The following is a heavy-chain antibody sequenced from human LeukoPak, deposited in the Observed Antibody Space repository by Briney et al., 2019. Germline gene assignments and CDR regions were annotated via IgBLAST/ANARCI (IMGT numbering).Heavy chain of an antibody. Sequence: ASVKVSCKASGYTFTSYGISWVRQAPGQGLEWMGWISAYNGNTNYAQKLQGRVTMTTDTSTSTAHMELRSLRSDDTAVYYCARRFNYYDSSGCYEGFYFDYWGQGTLVTVSS. D-gene: IGHD3-22*01. V-gene: IGHV1-18*01. CDR1: GYTFTSYG. J-gene: IGHJ4*02. CDR3: ARRFNYYDSSGCYEGFYFDY. CDR2: ISAYNGNT.